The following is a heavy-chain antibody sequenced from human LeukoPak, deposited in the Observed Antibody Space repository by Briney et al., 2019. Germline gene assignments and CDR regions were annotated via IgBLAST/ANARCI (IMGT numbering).Heavy chain of an antibody. CDR1: GFTFSSYW. D-gene: IGHD3-10*01. CDR2: IKQDGSEK. Sequence: GGSLRLSCAASGFTFSSYWMSWVRQAPGKGLEWVANIKQDGSEKYYVDSVKGRFTISRDNAKNSLYLQMNSLRAEDTAVYYCAREYGSGSLLTYYFDYWGQGTLVTVSS. V-gene: IGHV3-7*01. CDR3: AREYGSGSLLTYYFDY. J-gene: IGHJ4*02.